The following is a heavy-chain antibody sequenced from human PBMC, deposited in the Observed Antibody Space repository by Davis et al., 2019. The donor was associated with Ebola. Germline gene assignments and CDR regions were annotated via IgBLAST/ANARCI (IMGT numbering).Heavy chain of an antibody. J-gene: IGHJ4*02. V-gene: IGHV6-1*01. CDR3: VRGWLRGPFDY. D-gene: IGHD5-12*01. Sequence: HSQTLSPTCSISGDSFPSTSGAWNWLRQSPSRGLEWLGRTYYRSKWYNDYAVSVKSRITINSDTSRNHFSLQLNSVTPEDTAVYYCVRGWLRGPFDYWGQGTLVTVSS. CDR1: GDSFPSTSGA. CDR2: TYYRSKWYN.